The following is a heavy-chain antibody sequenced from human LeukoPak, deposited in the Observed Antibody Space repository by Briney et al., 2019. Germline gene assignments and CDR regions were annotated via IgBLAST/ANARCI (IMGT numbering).Heavy chain of an antibody. CDR3: ARSRDVYNGHALDI. Sequence: SETLSLTCTVSSGSISSYYWSWIRQPPGKDLEWIGYMYYSGSTHYNPSLKSRVTMSVDTSKKQFSLRLTSVTAADTAVYYCARSRDVYNGHALDIWGQGTMVTVSS. V-gene: IGHV4-59*01. CDR2: MYYSGST. J-gene: IGHJ3*02. D-gene: IGHD5-24*01. CDR1: SGSISSYY.